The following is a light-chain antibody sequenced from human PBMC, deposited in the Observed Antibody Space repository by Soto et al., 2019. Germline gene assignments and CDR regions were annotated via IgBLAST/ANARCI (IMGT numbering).Light chain of an antibody. CDR1: SSNIGAGYD. Sequence: QPVLTQPPSVSGAPGQRVTISCTGSSSNIGAGYDVHWYQQLPGTAPKLLIYGNSNRPSGVPDRFSGSKSGTSASLAITGLRAEDEADYYCQSYDSSLRGWVFGGGTKVTVL. CDR3: QSYDSSLRGWV. V-gene: IGLV1-40*01. J-gene: IGLJ3*02. CDR2: GNS.